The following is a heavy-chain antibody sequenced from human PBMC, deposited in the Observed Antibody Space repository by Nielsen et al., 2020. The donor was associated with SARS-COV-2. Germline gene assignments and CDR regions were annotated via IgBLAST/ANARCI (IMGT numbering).Heavy chain of an antibody. CDR3: ARSGPSSGWWFDY. J-gene: IGHJ4*02. D-gene: IGHD6-19*01. Sequence: GESLKISCAASGFTFSSYAMSWVRQAPGKGLEWVSAISGSGGSTYYADSVKGRFTISRDNSKNTLYLQMNSLRAEDTAVYYCARSGPSSGWWFDYWGQGTLVTVSS. CDR1: GFTFSSYA. V-gene: IGHV3-23*01. CDR2: ISGSGGST.